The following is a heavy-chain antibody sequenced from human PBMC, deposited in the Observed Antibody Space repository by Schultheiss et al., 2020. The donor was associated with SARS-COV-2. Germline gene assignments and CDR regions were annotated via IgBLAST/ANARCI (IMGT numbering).Heavy chain of an antibody. J-gene: IGHJ4*02. CDR1: GFTFSSYG. CDR2: IWFDGSNK. D-gene: IGHD3-10*01. Sequence: GGSLRLSCAASGFTFSSYGMHWVRQAPGKGLEWVSFIWFDGSNKYYADSVKGRFTISRDNSKNTLYLQMNSLRAEDTAVYYCARDDPLVQGVIDYWGQGTLVTVSS. CDR3: ARDDPLVQGVIDY. V-gene: IGHV3-30*02.